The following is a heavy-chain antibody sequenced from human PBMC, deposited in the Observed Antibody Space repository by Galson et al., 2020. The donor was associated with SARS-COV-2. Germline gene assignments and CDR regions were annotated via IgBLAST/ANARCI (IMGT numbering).Heavy chain of an antibody. CDR3: ARGHRGVVPSPVLGLGPYYSYYYMDV. CDR2: INFGGNT. D-gene: IGHD3-10*01. Sequence: SETLSLTCAVYGGSFSGYSWTWIRQPPGKGLEWIGEINFGGNTNYSPSLRSRVTVSVDTSKNQFSLNLRSLTAADTALYYCARGHRGVVPSPVLGLGPYYSYYYMDVWGKGTTVTVSS. V-gene: IGHV4-34*01. J-gene: IGHJ6*03. CDR1: GGSFSGYS.